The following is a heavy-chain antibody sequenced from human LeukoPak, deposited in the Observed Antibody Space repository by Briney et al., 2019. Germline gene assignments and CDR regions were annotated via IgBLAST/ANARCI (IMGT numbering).Heavy chain of an antibody. CDR2: INPSGGST. Sequence: ASVKVSCKASGYTFTSYYMHWVRQAPGQGLEWMGIINPSGGSTSYAQKFQGRVTMTRDMSTSTVYMELSSLRSEDTAVYYCARASGYCTNGVCYLPWVISRETYYFDSWGQGTLVTVSS. CDR1: GYTFTSYY. V-gene: IGHV1-46*01. J-gene: IGHJ4*02. D-gene: IGHD2-8*01. CDR3: ARASGYCTNGVCYLPWVISRETYYFDS.